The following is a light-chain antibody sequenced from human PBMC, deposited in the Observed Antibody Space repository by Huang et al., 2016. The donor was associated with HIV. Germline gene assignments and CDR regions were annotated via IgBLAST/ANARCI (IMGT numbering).Light chain of an antibody. V-gene: IGKV1-12*01. J-gene: IGKJ2*01. CDR1: QGIGTW. Sequence: DIQLTQSPSSVSASVGDRVTITCRASQGIGTWLAWYQQKPGKAPKLLISSTSSLQSGGPARFSGSGSGADFTLTISSLQPEDFATYYCQQANSFPYTFGQGTKLEIK. CDR3: QQANSFPYT. CDR2: STS.